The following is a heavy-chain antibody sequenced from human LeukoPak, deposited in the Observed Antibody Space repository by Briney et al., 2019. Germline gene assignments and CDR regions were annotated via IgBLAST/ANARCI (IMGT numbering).Heavy chain of an antibody. CDR2: IKSKTDGGTT. J-gene: IGHJ4*02. D-gene: IGHD1-26*01. Sequence: GGSLRLSCAASGFTFSSYAMSWVRQAPGKGLEWVGRIKSKTDGGTTDYAAPVKGRFTISRDDSKNTLYLKMNSLKTEDTAVYYCTTDGSYKDYFDYWGQGTLVTVSS. V-gene: IGHV3-15*01. CDR1: GFTFSSYA. CDR3: TTDGSYKDYFDY.